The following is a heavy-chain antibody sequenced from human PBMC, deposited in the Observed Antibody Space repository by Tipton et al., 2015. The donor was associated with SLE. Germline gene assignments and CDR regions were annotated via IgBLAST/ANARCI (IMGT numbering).Heavy chain of an antibody. J-gene: IGHJ3*02. Sequence: LRLSCTVSGGSVSSSGYSWSWIRQPPGKGLQWIGYISYSGSTNYNPSLKSRVTISIDTSKNQFSLKLTSVTAADTAVYYCARDLGSRGAFDIWGQGTMVTVSS. CDR3: ARDLGSRGAFDI. D-gene: IGHD1-14*01. V-gene: IGHV4-61*08. CDR1: GGSVSSSGYS. CDR2: ISYSGST.